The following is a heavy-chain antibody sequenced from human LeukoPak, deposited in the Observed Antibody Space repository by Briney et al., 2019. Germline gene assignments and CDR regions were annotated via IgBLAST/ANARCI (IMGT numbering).Heavy chain of an antibody. CDR3: ARQKSGWYLNYFDY. CDR2: IYHSGST. Sequence: SGTLSLTCAVSGGSIGSSNWWSWVRQPPGKGLEWIGEIYHSGSTNYNPSLKSRVTISVDKSKNQFSLKLSSVTAADTAVYYCARQKSGWYLNYFDYWGQGTLVTVSS. V-gene: IGHV4-4*02. D-gene: IGHD6-19*01. CDR1: GGSIGSSNW. J-gene: IGHJ4*02.